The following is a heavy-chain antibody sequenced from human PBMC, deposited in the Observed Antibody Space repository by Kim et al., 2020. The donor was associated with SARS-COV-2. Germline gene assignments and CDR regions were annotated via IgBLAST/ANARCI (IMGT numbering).Heavy chain of an antibody. V-gene: IGHV3-21*01. CDR1: GFTFSSYS. J-gene: IGHJ6*02. CDR2: ISSSSSYI. Sequence: GGSLRLSCAASGFTFSSYSMNWVRQAPGKGLEWVSSISSSSSYIYYADSVKGRFTISRDNAKNSLYLQMNSLRAEDTAVYYCARGGYSYGPGEGYYYYGMDVWGQGTTVTVSS. D-gene: IGHD5-18*01. CDR3: ARGGYSYGPGEGYYYYGMDV.